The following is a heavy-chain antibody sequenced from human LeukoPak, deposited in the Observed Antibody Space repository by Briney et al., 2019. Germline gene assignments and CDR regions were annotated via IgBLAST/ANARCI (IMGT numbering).Heavy chain of an antibody. CDR2: IYYSGST. J-gene: IGHJ6*02. D-gene: IGHD5-18*01. CDR3: ASGYTYGYYSYYGMDV. V-gene: IGHV4-59*01. CDR1: GGSISSYY. Sequence: PSETLSLTCTVSGGSISSYYWSWIRQPPGKGLEWIGYIYYSGSTNYNPSLKSRVTISVDTSKNQFSLKLSSVTAADTAVYYCASGYTYGYYSYYGMDVWGQGTTVTVSS.